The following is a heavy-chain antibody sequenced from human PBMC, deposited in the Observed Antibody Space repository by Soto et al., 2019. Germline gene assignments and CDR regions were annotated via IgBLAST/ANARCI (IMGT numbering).Heavy chain of an antibody. CDR2: INPTDSET. Sequence: PGESLKISCKTSGHRFTTYWISWGRQVPGKGLEYIGKINPTDSETNYSPSFEGHVTFSVDRSTSTAYVRWNSLKASDTAMYYCASPTMTSTSFYYAMDVWGQGTTVTVSS. D-gene: IGHD4-17*01. J-gene: IGHJ6*02. CDR1: GHRFTTYW. CDR3: ASPTMTSTSFYYAMDV. V-gene: IGHV5-10-1*01.